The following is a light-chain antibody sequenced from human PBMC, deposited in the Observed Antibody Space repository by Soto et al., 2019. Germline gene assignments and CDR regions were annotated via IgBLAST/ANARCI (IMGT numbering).Light chain of an antibody. CDR3: SSYTSSSTDYV. J-gene: IGLJ1*01. Sequence: QSALTQPASVSGSPGQSITISCTGTSNDVGGYNYVSWYQQHPGKAPKLMIYDVSNRPSGVSNRFSGSKSGNTASLTISGLQAEDEADYYCSSYTSSSTDYVFGTGTKLTVL. CDR1: SNDVGGYNY. V-gene: IGLV2-14*01. CDR2: DVS.